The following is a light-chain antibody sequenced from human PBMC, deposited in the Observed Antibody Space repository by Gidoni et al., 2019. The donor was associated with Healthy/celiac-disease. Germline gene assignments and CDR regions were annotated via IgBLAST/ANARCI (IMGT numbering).Light chain of an antibody. Sequence: EKVMTQSPATLSVSPGERATLSCRASQSVSSNLAWYQQKPGQAPRLLIYDASTRAIGIPARFSGSGSGTEFTLTISSLQSEDFAVYYCQQYNNWPRTFGQGTKVEIK. CDR2: DAS. V-gene: IGKV3-15*01. J-gene: IGKJ1*01. CDR1: QSVSSN. CDR3: QQYNNWPRT.